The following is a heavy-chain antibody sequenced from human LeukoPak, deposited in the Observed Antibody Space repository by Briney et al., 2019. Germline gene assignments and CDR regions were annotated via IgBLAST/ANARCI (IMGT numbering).Heavy chain of an antibody. CDR3: AKGVGGYCSSTDCRAYDN. J-gene: IGHJ4*02. CDR2: ISGSGDGT. V-gene: IGHV3-23*01. Sequence: PGGSLRLSCAASGFIFSSYAMNWGRQAPGKGLDWVSAISGSGDGTYYADSVKGRFTVSRDNSKNTLYLQMNNLRAEDSAVYYCAKGVGGYCSSTDCRAYDNWGQGTLVTVSS. CDR1: GFIFSSYA. D-gene: IGHD2-2*01.